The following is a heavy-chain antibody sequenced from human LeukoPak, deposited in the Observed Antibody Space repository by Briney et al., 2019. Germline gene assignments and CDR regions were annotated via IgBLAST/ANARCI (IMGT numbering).Heavy chain of an antibody. V-gene: IGHV4-39*01. CDR2: MYYSGST. Sequence: NTSETLSLTCTVSGGSISSNGYYWGWIRQPPGKGLEWIASMYYSGSTYHNPSLKSRATISADTPKNQFSLKLNSVTAADTAVYYCASSSLTAFDAFDTWGQGTMVTVSS. CDR3: ASSSLTAFDAFDT. J-gene: IGHJ3*02. D-gene: IGHD4/OR15-4a*01. CDR1: GGSISSNGYY.